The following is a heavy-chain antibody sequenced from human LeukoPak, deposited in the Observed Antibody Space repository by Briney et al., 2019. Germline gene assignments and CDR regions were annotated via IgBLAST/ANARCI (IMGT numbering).Heavy chain of an antibody. D-gene: IGHD3-3*01. V-gene: IGHV1-2*02. CDR1: GYTFTGYY. J-gene: IGHJ3*02. CDR3: ARDVGADAFDI. CDR2: INPNSGGT. Sequence: GASVKVSCKASGYTFTGYYIHWVRQAPGQGLEWMGWINPNSGGTNYAQKFQGRVTMTRDTSISTAYLELTRLGSVGTAVYYCARDVGADAFDIWGQGTMVTVSS.